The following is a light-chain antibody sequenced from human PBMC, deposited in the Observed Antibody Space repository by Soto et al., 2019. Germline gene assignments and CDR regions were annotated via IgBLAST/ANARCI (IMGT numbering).Light chain of an antibody. Sequence: DIQMTQSPSTLSTSVGDRVTFTCRASQSINSWLAWYQQKPGKAPKLLISKASALQSGVPSRFSGSGSGTEFSLIISSLQPDDFASYYCQQYKSYPYTFGQGTKLEIK. CDR2: KAS. CDR3: QQYKSYPYT. CDR1: QSINSW. J-gene: IGKJ2*01. V-gene: IGKV1-5*03.